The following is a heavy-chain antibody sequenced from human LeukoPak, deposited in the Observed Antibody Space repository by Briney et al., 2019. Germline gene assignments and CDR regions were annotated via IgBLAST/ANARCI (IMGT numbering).Heavy chain of an antibody. CDR3: ARARGYSSGWQGFDY. D-gene: IGHD6-19*01. Sequence: GGSLRLSCAASGFTFSSYWMHWVRQAPGKGLVWVSRINSDGSSTSHADSVKGRFTISRDNAKNTLYLQMNSLRAEDTAVYYCARARGYSSGWQGFDYWGQGTLVTVSS. CDR1: GFTFSSYW. J-gene: IGHJ4*02. V-gene: IGHV3-74*01. CDR2: INSDGSST.